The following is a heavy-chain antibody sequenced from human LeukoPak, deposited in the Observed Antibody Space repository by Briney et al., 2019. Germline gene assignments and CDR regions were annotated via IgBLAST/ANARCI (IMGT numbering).Heavy chain of an antibody. V-gene: IGHV4-34*01. CDR1: GGSFSGYY. J-gene: IGHJ4*02. CDR3: ARDRNCGGDCYSWGQLGCYFDY. Sequence: SETLSLTCAVYGGSFSGYYWSWIRQPPGKGLEWIGEINHSGSTNYNPSLKSRVTISVDTSKNQFSLKLSSVTAADTAVYYCARDRNCGGDCYSWGQLGCYFDYWGQGTLVTVSS. D-gene: IGHD2-21*02. CDR2: INHSGST.